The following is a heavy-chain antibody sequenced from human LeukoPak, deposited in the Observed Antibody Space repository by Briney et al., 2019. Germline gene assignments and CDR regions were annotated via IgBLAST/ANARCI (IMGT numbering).Heavy chain of an antibody. Sequence: ASVKVSCKASGYTFILYYMHWVRQAPGQGLEWMGIINPSGGSTTYAQKFQGRVTMTRDTSTSTVYMELSSLRSEDTAVYYCARCLRGGDFVAQDAFDIWGQGTMVTVSS. D-gene: IGHD2-21*02. V-gene: IGHV1-46*01. CDR2: INPSGGST. J-gene: IGHJ3*02. CDR3: ARCLRGGDFVAQDAFDI. CDR1: GYTFILYY.